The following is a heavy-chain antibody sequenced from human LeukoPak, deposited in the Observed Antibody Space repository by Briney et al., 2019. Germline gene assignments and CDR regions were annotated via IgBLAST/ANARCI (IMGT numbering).Heavy chain of an antibody. CDR1: GGSISSGGYY. CDR2: ISYSGST. Sequence: SETLSLTCTVSGGSISSGGYYWSWIRQHPGKGLEWVGYISYSGSTYYNPSLKSRVTISVDTSKNQFSLKLSSVTAADTAVYYCARSFPVVPAAADYWGRGTLVTASS. V-gene: IGHV4-31*03. J-gene: IGHJ4*02. D-gene: IGHD2-2*01. CDR3: ARSFPVVPAAADY.